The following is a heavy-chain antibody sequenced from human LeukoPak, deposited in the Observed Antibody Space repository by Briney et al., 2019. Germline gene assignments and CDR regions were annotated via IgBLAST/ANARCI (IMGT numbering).Heavy chain of an antibody. CDR1: GYTFTSYG. Sequence: ASVKVSCKASGYTFTSYGISWVRQAPGQGLEWMGWISAYNGNTNYAQKLQGRVTMTTDTSTSTAYMELRSLRSDDTAVYYCATSRTPRDYYDSSGYRPYYFDYWGQGTLVTVSS. CDR2: ISAYNGNT. V-gene: IGHV1-18*01. J-gene: IGHJ4*02. CDR3: ATSRTPRDYYDSSGYRPYYFDY. D-gene: IGHD3-22*01.